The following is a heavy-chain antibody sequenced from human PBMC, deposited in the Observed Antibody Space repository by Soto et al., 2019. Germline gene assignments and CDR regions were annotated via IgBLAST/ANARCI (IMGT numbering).Heavy chain of an antibody. J-gene: IGHJ4*02. CDR3: ARVVEFYVDE. CDR1: GGTLSSDS. V-gene: IGHV1-69*02. CDR2: IIPVLGIP. D-gene: IGHD3-10*01. Sequence: QVQLVHSGAELKKPGSSVKVSCMSSGGTLSSDSFSWVRQAPGQGLEWMGRIIPVLGIPNYAQKFQGRLTIKADRSTTTGYMELSSLTSEDTAVYYLARVVEFYVDEWGQGTMVTVS.